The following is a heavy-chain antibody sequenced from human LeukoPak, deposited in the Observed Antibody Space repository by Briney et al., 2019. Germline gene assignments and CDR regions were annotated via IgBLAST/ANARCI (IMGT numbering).Heavy chain of an antibody. CDR2: ISDSSSTI. CDR3: ARDYLYTFNI. Sequence: GGSLRLSCAASGFTFRTNSMNWVRQAPGKGLEWASYISDSSSTIYYADSVKGRFTISRDNAKNSLYLQMNSLRDEDTAVYYCARDYLYTFNIWGQGAMVTVSS. D-gene: IGHD2-2*02. V-gene: IGHV3-48*02. CDR1: GFTFRTNS. J-gene: IGHJ3*02.